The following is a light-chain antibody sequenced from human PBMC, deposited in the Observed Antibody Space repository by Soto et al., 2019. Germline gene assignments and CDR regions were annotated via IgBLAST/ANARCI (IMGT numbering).Light chain of an antibody. CDR3: QQSDSTPYT. Sequence: IQMTQSPSSLSASVGDRVTITCRASQTISTYLNLYQQKPGKAPRLVIYDASSLLSGVPSRFSGSGSGTDFTLTITSLQPEDFSTYYCQQSDSTPYTFGRGTKVVI. CDR2: DAS. J-gene: IGKJ2*01. V-gene: IGKV1-39*01. CDR1: QTISTY.